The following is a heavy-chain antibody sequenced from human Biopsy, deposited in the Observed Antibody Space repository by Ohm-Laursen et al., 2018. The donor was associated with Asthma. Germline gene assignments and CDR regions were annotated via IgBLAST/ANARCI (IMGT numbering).Heavy chain of an antibody. Sequence: PSDTLSLTCSVYGGSISSFYWSWIRQSPEKGLEWIGNIHYSGSTHSSPSLKRRLTLSLDTAKSQISLRLSSVIAADTAVYYCAGFCSGGNCPDHWGQGALVTVSS. CDR3: AGFCSGGNCPDH. D-gene: IGHD2-15*01. V-gene: IGHV4-59*07. CDR1: GGSISSFY. CDR2: IHYSGST. J-gene: IGHJ4*02.